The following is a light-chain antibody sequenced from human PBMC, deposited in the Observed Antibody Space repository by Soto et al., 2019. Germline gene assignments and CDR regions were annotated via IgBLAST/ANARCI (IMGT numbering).Light chain of an antibody. CDR2: DVN. CDR1: KNDIGVYDF. V-gene: IGLV2-14*03. CDR3: TSYSRGPLYF. J-gene: IGLJ1*01. Sequence: QSVLTQPPSASGSPGQSVTISCTGTKNDIGVYDFVSWYQQHPGRGPRLIISDVNNRPSEVSARFSGSKSGNTASLTISGLQADDEADYYCTSYSRGPLYFFGTGTKVTVL.